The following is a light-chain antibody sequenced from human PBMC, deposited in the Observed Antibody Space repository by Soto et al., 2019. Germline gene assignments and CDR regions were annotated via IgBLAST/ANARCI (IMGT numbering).Light chain of an antibody. CDR3: QKYGSSPPYI. J-gene: IGKJ2*01. CDR2: GAS. V-gene: IGKV3-20*01. CDR1: QSFSITY. Sequence: IVLTQSPGTLSLSPWESATLSCRASQSFSITYLAWYQQKPGQPPRLVVSGASSRATGVPDRFSVSGSGRDFTLTITRLEPEDFAVYYCQKYGSSPPYIFGQGTKLEIK.